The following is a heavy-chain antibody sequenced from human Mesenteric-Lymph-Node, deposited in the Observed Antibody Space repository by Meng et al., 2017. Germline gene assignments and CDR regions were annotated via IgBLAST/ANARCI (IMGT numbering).Heavy chain of an antibody. D-gene: IGHD3-22*01. Sequence: SETLSLTCSVSGASISSSTYYWGWIRQPPGKGLEWIGNIYYSGSTYYNPSFKSRVTISVDTSKNQFSLELSSVTAADTAVYYCARDNSSGYYYDAFTVWGQGTAVTVSS. CDR1: GASISSSTYY. CDR3: ARDNSSGYYYDAFTV. V-gene: IGHV4-39*07. J-gene: IGHJ3*01. CDR2: IYYSGST.